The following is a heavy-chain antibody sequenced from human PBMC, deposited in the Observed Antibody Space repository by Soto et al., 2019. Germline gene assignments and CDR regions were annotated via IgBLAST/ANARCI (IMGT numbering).Heavy chain of an antibody. CDR3: TRCGIRYHSFGYYLGIDGMDV. J-gene: IGHJ6*02. CDR1: GGTFNSYA. CDR2: TIPMFGTT. Sequence: QVQLVQSGAEVKKPESSVRVSCKASGGTFNSYAITWVRQAPGQGLEWMGGTIPMFGTTNYAEKFQGRVTITADESTDTAHMELSSLRSEDTAVYYCTRCGIRYHSFGYYLGIDGMDVWGQGTTVTVSS. V-gene: IGHV1-69*12. D-gene: IGHD3-22*01.